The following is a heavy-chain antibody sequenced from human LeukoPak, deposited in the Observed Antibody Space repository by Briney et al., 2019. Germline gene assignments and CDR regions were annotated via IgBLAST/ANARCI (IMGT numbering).Heavy chain of an antibody. CDR3: AKSSSGYNYRYLDY. CDR2: ISSSSSTI. Sequence: GGSLRLSCAASGFTFSSYSMNWVRQAPGKGLEWVSYISSSSSTIYYADSVKGRFTISRDNAKNSLYLQMNSLRAEDTAVYYCAKSSSGYNYRYLDYWGQGTLVTVSS. V-gene: IGHV3-48*01. D-gene: IGHD3-22*01. J-gene: IGHJ4*02. CDR1: GFTFSSYS.